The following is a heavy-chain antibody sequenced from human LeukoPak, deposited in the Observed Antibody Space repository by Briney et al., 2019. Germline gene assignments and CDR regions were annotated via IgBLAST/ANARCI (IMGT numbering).Heavy chain of an antibody. CDR2: INHNAEMI. V-gene: IGHV3-48*02. CDR3: ARDHDWAFDL. CDR1: GFTFSSYW. J-gene: IGHJ4*02. D-gene: IGHD3-9*01. Sequence: PGGSLRLSCAASGFTFSSYWVSWVRQAPGKGLEWIAYINHNAEMIFYPDFVKGRFTISRDNAKSSLYLQMNALRYEDTAIYYCARDHDWAFDLWGQGTLVTVSS.